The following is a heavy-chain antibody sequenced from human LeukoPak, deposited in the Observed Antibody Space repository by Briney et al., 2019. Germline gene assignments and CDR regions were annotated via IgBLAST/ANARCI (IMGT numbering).Heavy chain of an antibody. D-gene: IGHD3-10*01. CDR3: ARGQRGGHSGSILPY. Sequence: SETLSLTCTVSGGSISSSPYYWGWIRQPPGKGLEWIGSIYYSGTTHYNPSLKSRVTISVDTSKNQFSLKLSSVTAADTAVYYCARGQRGGHSGSILPYWGQGTLVTVSS. CDR1: GGSISSSPYY. V-gene: IGHV4-39*07. J-gene: IGHJ4*02. CDR2: IYYSGTT.